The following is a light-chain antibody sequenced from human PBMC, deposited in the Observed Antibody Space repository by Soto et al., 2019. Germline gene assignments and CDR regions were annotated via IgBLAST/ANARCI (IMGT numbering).Light chain of an antibody. CDR2: EVS. J-gene: IGLJ1*01. Sequence: SVLTQPPSASGSPGQSVTISCTGTSSDVFGYNYVSWYQHHPGKAPKLMIYEVSKRPSGVPDRFSGSKSGNMASLTVSGLQAEDEADYYCSSYAGSNIYYVFGTGTKVTVL. V-gene: IGLV2-8*01. CDR1: SSDVFGYNY. CDR3: SSYAGSNIYYV.